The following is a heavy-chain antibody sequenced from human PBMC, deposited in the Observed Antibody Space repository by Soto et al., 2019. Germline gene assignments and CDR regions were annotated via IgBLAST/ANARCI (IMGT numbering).Heavy chain of an antibody. V-gene: IGHV3-64*01. D-gene: IGHD3-16*01. Sequence: EVQLVESGGGLVQPGGSLRLSCAASGFTFSSYAMHWVRQAPGKGLEYVSAISSNGGSTYYANSVKGRFTISRDNSKNTLYLQMGSLRAEDMAVYYCARMGDSYYFDYWGQGTLVTVSS. CDR1: GFTFSSYA. CDR2: ISSNGGST. J-gene: IGHJ4*02. CDR3: ARMGDSYYFDY.